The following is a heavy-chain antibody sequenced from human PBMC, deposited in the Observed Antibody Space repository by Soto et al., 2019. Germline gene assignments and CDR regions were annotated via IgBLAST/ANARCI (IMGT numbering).Heavy chain of an antibody. J-gene: IGHJ1*01. CDR1: GYTFIGYY. Sequence: QVQLVQSGAEVKRPGASVKVSCETSGYTFIGYYVHWVRQVPGQGLEWMGWIKPNNGGTKYAQRFQGRLNMTRHTSINTAYMELSRLTTDDTAVYYCARRRGNYPITEFLQYWGQGTLITVSS. CDR2: IKPNNGGT. V-gene: IGHV1-2*02. D-gene: IGHD3-10*01. CDR3: ARRRGNYPITEFLQY.